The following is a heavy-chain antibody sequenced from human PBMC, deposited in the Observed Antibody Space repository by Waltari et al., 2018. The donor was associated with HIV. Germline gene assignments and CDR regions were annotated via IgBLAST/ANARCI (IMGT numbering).Heavy chain of an antibody. J-gene: IGHJ4*02. Sequence: EVQLLESGGDLVQPGGSLRLSCAASGFTFSSYALSWVRQAPGKGLEWVSDISGSGLSTQYTDSVKGRFTISRDTSTTTLYLQMNNLRAEDTALYYCTRGADTLSSGSHDYWGQGTLVTVSS. V-gene: IGHV3-23*01. CDR3: TRGADTLSSGSHDY. D-gene: IGHD6-19*01. CDR1: GFTFSSYA. CDR2: ISGSGLST.